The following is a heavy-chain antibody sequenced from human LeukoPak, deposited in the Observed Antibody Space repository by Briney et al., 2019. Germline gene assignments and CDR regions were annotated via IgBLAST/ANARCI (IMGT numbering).Heavy chain of an antibody. J-gene: IGHJ6*03. CDR3: ARHPTIPSTYYYYYMDV. CDR1: GGSTGSDY. D-gene: IGHD5-12*01. Sequence: SETLSLTCTVSGGSTGSDYWSWIRQPPGKGLEWIGYLYYSGRTNYNPSLKSRVTISVDTSKNQFSLKLSSVTAADTAVYYCARHPTIPSTYYYYYMDVWGKGTTVTVSS. CDR2: LYYSGRT. V-gene: IGHV4-59*08.